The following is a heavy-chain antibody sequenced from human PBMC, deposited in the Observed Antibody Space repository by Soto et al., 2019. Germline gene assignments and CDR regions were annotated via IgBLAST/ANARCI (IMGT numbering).Heavy chain of an antibody. J-gene: IGHJ5*02. CDR3: ARERYNWNYGWFDP. Sequence: VKVSCKASGYTFTSYGISWVRQAPGQGLEWMGWISAYNGNTNYAQKLQGRVTMTTDTSTSTAYMELRSLRSDDTAVYYCARERYNWNYGWFDPWGQGTLVTVSS. CDR1: GYTFTSYG. CDR2: ISAYNGNT. V-gene: IGHV1-18*01. D-gene: IGHD1-7*01.